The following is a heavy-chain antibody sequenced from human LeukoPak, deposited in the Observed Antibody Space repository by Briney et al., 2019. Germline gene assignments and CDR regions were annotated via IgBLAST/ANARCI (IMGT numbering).Heavy chain of an antibody. V-gene: IGHV5-51*01. CDR3: ARHETRPRPGSGYYYFYIDV. J-gene: IGHJ6*03. D-gene: IGHD6-6*01. CDR1: GYRFTNYW. CDR2: IYPGDSDI. Sequence: GESLKISCKGSGYRFTNYWIGWVRQMPGKGLEWMGIIYPGDSDIRYSPSFQGQVTISADQSITTAYLQWSSLKASDTAIYYCARHETRPRPGSGYYYFYIDVWGKGTTVTVSS.